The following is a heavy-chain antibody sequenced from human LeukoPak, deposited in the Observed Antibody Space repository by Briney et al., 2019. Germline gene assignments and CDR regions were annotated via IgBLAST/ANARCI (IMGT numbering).Heavy chain of an antibody. CDR1: GASISSISYF. CDR3: ARERVRIAVTGTKFFDS. Sequence: SETLSLTCTVSGASISSISYFWGWTRQPPGKGLEWIGSIYYSGSTYYNSSLKSRVTISVDTSKNQFSLRLNSVTAADTAVYYCARERVRIAVTGTKFFDSWGQGILVTVSS. CDR2: IYYSGST. D-gene: IGHD6-19*01. V-gene: IGHV4-39*02. J-gene: IGHJ4*02.